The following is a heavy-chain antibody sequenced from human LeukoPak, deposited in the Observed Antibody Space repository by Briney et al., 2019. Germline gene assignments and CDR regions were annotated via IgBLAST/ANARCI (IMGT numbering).Heavy chain of an antibody. Sequence: SETLSLTCTVSGGSISSYYWSWIRQPPGKGLEWIGEINHSGGTNYNPSLKSRVTISVDTSKNQFSLKLSSVTAADTAVYYCAGPVRGARGTNWFDPWGQGTLVTVSS. CDR3: AGPVRGARGTNWFDP. J-gene: IGHJ5*02. D-gene: IGHD3-16*01. CDR1: GGSISSYY. V-gene: IGHV4-34*01. CDR2: INHSGGT.